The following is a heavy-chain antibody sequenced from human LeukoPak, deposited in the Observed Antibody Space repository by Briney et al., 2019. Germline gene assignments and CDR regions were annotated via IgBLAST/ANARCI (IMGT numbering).Heavy chain of an antibody. D-gene: IGHD6-13*01. CDR2: IWYDGSKT. V-gene: IGHV3-33*01. Sequence: GRSLRLSCAASGFIFRRNGMHWVRQVPGKGLEWVALIWYDGSKTYYADSVKGRFTISRDNAKNSLYLKMNSLRPEDTAIYYCARYSSSCLDYWGQGTLVTVSS. J-gene: IGHJ4*02. CDR3: ARYSSSCLDY. CDR1: GFIFRRNG.